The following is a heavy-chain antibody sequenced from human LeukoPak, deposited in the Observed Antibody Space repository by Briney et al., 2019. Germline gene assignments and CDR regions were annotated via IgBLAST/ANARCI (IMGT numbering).Heavy chain of an antibody. D-gene: IGHD6-13*01. CDR3: ARWGGSRWHDFDY. V-gene: IGHV3-23*01. CDR1: GFTFSSYA. J-gene: IGHJ4*02. Sequence: GGSLRLSCAVSGFTFSSYAISWVRQAPGKGLERVSGISGSGGTTYYADSVKGRFTISREESKNTVYLQMISLRGEDTAVYFCARWGGSRWHDFDYWGQGTLVTVSS. CDR2: ISGSGGTT.